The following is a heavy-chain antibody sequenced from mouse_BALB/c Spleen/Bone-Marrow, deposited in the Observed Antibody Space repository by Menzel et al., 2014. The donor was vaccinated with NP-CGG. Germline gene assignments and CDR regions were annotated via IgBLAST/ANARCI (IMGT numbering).Heavy chain of an antibody. CDR2: IRSKSNNYAT. D-gene: IGHD1-1*01. Sequence: EVKLVESGGGLVQPKGSLKLSCAASGFTFXTYAMNWVRQAPGKGLEWVARIRSKSNNYATYYADSVKDRFTISRDDSQSMLYPQMSNLKTEDTAMYYCVRYYGSSYYYAMDYWGQGTSVTVSS. J-gene: IGHJ4*01. CDR1: GFTFXTYA. V-gene: IGHV10-1*02. CDR3: VRYYGSSYYYAMDY.